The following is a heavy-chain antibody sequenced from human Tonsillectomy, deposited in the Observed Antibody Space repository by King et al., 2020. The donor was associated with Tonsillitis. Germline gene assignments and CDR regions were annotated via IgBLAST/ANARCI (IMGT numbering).Heavy chain of an antibody. CDR1: GGSISSYY. Sequence: QLQESGPGLVKPSETLSLTCTVSGGSISSYYWSWIRQPPGKGLEWIGYIYYSGSTNYSPSLKSRVTISVDTSKNQFSLKLSSVTAADTAVYYWARDAGYPYYYYGMDVWGQGTTVTVSS. CDR3: ARDAGYPYYYYGMDV. CDR2: IYYSGST. D-gene: IGHD5-12*01. V-gene: IGHV4-59*01. J-gene: IGHJ6*02.